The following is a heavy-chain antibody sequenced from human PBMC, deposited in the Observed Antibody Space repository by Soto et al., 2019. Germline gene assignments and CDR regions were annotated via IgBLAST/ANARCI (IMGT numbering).Heavy chain of an antibody. V-gene: IGHV4-61*01. D-gene: IGHD3-10*01. CDR3: ARNASASRIRDGMDV. Sequence: QVQLQESGPGLVKPSETLSLTCTVSGGSVSSGSYYWSWIRQPPGKGLEWIGYIYYSGSTNYNPCLKSRVTVSRDTSKNQFSLKLSSVTAADMAMYLCARNASASRIRDGMDVWGQGTTVTVSS. CDR1: GGSVSSGSYY. CDR2: IYYSGST. J-gene: IGHJ6*02.